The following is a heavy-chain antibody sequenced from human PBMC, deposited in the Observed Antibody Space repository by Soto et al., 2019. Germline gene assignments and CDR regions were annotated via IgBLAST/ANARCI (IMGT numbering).Heavy chain of an antibody. J-gene: IGHJ4*02. D-gene: IGHD2-15*01. V-gene: IGHV4-59*12. CDR3: ARLPYCSGGSCYSAPFDY. Sequence: SETLSLTCTVSGGSISSYYWSWIRQPPGKGLEWIGYIYYSGSTNYNPSLKSRVTISVDTSKNQFSLKLSSVTAADTAVYYCARLPYCSGGSCYSAPFDYWGQGTLVTVSS. CDR1: GGSISSYY. CDR2: IYYSGST.